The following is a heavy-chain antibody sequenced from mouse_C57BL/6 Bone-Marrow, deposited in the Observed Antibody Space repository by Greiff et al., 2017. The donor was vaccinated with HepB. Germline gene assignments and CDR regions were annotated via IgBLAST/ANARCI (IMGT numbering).Heavy chain of an antibody. Sequence: QVQLQQPGAELVRPGTSVKLSCKASGYTFTSYWMHWVKQRPGQGLEWIGVIDPSDSYTNYNQKFKGKATLTVDTSSSTAYMQLSSLTSEDSAVYDCARTLYDYDGDYWGQGTTLTVSS. CDR1: GYTFTSYW. CDR3: ARTLYDYDGDY. J-gene: IGHJ2*01. D-gene: IGHD2-4*01. CDR2: IDPSDSYT. V-gene: IGHV1-59*01.